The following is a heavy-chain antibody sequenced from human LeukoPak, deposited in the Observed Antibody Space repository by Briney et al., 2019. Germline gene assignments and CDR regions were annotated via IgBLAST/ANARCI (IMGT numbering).Heavy chain of an antibody. CDR2: ISTSSSYK. D-gene: IGHD4-11*01. V-gene: IGHV3-21*01. J-gene: IGHJ4*02. CDR3: ARDLEDYNNYGEMAI. CDR1: GFTFSSYT. Sequence: GGSLRLSCAVSGFTFSSYTMNWVRQAPGKGLEWVSTISTSSSYKYYADSVKGRFTISRDNAKNSLYLQMNSLRAEDTAIYYCARDLEDYNNYGEMAIWGQGTLVTVSS.